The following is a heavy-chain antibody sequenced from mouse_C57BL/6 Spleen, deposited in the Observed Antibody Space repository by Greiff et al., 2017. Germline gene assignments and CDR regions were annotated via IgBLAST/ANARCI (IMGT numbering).Heavy chain of an antibody. CDR2: IDPSDSYT. CDR3: ARRIYYGNYGHWYFDV. CDR1: GYTFTSYW. D-gene: IGHD2-1*01. Sequence: VQLQQPGAELVMPGASVKLSCKASGYTFTSYWMHWVKQRPGQGLEWIGEIDPSDSYTNYNQKFKGKSTLTVDKSSSTAYMQLSSLTSEDSAVYYCARRIYYGNYGHWYFDVWGTGTTVTVSS. V-gene: IGHV1-69*01. J-gene: IGHJ1*03.